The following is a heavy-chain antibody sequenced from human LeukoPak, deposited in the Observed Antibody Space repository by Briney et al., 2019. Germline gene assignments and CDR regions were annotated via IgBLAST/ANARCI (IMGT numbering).Heavy chain of an antibody. J-gene: IGHJ5*02. V-gene: IGHV1-8*01. CDR3: ARGRYSDWFDP. D-gene: IGHD6-13*01. CDR1: GYTFTIYD. CDR2: MNPNSGNR. Sequence: ASVKVSCKASGYTFTIYDINWVRQATGQGLEWMGWMNPNSGNRGYAQKFQGRVPMTRNTSISTAYMELSSLRSEDTAVYYCARGRYSDWFDPWGQGTLVPVSS.